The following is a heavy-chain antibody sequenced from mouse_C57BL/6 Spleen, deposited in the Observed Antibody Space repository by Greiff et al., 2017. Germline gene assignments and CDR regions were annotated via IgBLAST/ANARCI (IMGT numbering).Heavy chain of an antibody. J-gene: IGHJ4*01. CDR3: ARGSGYYVDYSMDY. Sequence: VQLQESGAELVRPGASVKLSCKASGYTFTDYSINWVKQRPGQGLEWIARIYPGSGNLYYYEKFMGKATLTAEKSSSTAYRQLSSLTSEDSAVDFCARGSGYYVDYSMDYWGQGTSVTVSS. CDR2: IYPGSGNL. CDR1: GYTFTDYS. D-gene: IGHD2-3*01. V-gene: IGHV1-76*01.